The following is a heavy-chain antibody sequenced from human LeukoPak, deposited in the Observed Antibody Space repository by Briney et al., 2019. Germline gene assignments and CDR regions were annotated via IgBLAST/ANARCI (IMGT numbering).Heavy chain of an antibody. J-gene: IGHJ4*02. CDR3: ARRGYCSSTSCHYYFDY. CDR2: IYPGDSDT. V-gene: IGHV5-51*01. Sequence: GESLKISCKGSGYSFTSYWIGWVRQMPGKGLEWMGIIYPGDSDTRYSPSFQGQVTISADKSISTAYLQWSSLKASDTAMYYCARRGYCSSTSCHYYFDYWGQGTLVTVSS. D-gene: IGHD2-2*01. CDR1: GYSFTSYW.